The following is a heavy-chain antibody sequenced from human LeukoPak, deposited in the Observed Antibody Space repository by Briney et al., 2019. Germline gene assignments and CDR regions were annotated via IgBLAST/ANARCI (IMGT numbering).Heavy chain of an antibody. CDR2: IRNKANSYTT. CDR1: GFAFSSYG. V-gene: IGHV3-72*01. D-gene: IGHD1-1*01. CDR3: VRGYRGFDS. Sequence: GGSLRLSCAASGFAFSSYGMHWVRQAPGKGLEWVARIRNKANSYTTVYAASVKDRFTISRDDSKSLYLQMSSLTTEDTAVYHCVRGYRGFDSWGQGTLVTVSS. J-gene: IGHJ4*02.